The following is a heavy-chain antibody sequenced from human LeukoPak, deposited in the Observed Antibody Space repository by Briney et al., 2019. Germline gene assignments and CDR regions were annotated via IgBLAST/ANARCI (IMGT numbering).Heavy chain of an antibody. CDR2: ISTTGTTI. V-gene: IGHV3-48*02. D-gene: IGHD5-24*01. Sequence: GGSLRLSCAASGFTFSAYHINWVRQAPGKGLEWISYISTTGTTIHYADSVKGRFAISRDNAKSSLYLQMNSLRDEDTAVYYCARDRDGYNGPIDYWGQGTLVTVSS. CDR3: ARDRDGYNGPIDY. CDR1: GFTFSAYH. J-gene: IGHJ4*02.